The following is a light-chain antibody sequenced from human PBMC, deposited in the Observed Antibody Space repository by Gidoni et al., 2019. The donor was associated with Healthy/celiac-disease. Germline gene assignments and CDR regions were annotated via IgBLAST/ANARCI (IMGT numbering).Light chain of an antibody. V-gene: IGKV3-15*01. Sequence: EIVMTPSPATLSVSPGERATLSCRASQSVSSNLAWYQQKPGQAPRLLIYGASTRATGIPARVSGSGSGTEFTLTISSLQSEDLAVYYCQQYNNWLRYTFGQGTKLEIK. CDR1: QSVSSN. CDR2: GAS. CDR3: QQYNNWLRYT. J-gene: IGKJ2*01.